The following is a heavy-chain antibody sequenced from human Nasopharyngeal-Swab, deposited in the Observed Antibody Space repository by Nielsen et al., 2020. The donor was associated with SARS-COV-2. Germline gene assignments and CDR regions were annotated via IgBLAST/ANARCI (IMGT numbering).Heavy chain of an antibody. J-gene: IGHJ3*02. CDR2: IYYSGST. V-gene: IGHV4-31*02. CDR3: ARDSMVGYCSGGSCYAFDI. D-gene: IGHD2-15*01. Sequence: WIRQPPGKGLEWIGYIYYSGSTYYNPSLKSRVTISVDTSKNQFSLKLSSVTAADTAVYYCARDSMVGYCSGGSCYAFDIWGQGTMVTVSS.